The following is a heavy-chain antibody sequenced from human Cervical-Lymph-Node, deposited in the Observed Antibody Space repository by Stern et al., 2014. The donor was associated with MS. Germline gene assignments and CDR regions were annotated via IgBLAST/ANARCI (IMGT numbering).Heavy chain of an antibody. Sequence: VQLVESGGGVVQPGRSLRLSCAASGFTFSSYGMHWVRQAPGKGLEWVAVIWYDGSNKYYADSVKGLFTISRDNSKNTLYLQMNSLRAEDTAVYYCARGNDGLGEDYYYYGMDVWGQGTTVTVSS. CDR2: IWYDGSNK. J-gene: IGHJ6*02. V-gene: IGHV3-33*01. D-gene: IGHD3-10*01. CDR1: GFTFSSYG. CDR3: ARGNDGLGEDYYYYGMDV.